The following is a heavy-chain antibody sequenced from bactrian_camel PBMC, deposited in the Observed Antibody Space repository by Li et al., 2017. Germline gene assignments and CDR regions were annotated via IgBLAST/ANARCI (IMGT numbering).Heavy chain of an antibody. D-gene: IGHD2*01. Sequence: HVQLVESGGGSVQAGGSLRLSCSGYTYSRYCMGWFRQAPGKEREGVAAIDGDGSTSYAESVKGRFTISKDTAKNTLYLQMNVLKPEDTATYYCAQDRVRGSGGCYTGRLARYWGQGTQVTVS. J-gene: IGHJ4*01. V-gene: IGHV3S26*01. CDR2: IDGDGST. CDR3: AQDRVRGSGGCYTGRLARY. CDR1: GYTYSRYC.